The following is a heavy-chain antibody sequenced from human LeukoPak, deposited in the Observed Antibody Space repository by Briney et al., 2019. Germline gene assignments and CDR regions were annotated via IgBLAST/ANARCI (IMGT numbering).Heavy chain of an antibody. CDR2: ISSGSTNT. D-gene: IGHD2-15*01. J-gene: IGHJ4*02. Sequence: GGSLRLSCAASGFTFSDYYTSWIRQAPGKGLEWISYISSGSTNTNYADSVKGRFTISRDNVKNLLYLQMNSLRAEDTAVYYCGRDVVVAAYFDYWGQGTLVTVSS. CDR1: GFTFSDYY. CDR3: GRDVVVAAYFDY. V-gene: IGHV3-11*06.